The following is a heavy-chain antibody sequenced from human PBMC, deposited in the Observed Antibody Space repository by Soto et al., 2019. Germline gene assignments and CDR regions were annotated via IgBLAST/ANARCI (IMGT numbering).Heavy chain of an antibody. V-gene: IGHV3-33*01. CDR1: GFTFSSYG. D-gene: IGHD2-2*01. Sequence: GGSLRLSCAASGFTFSSYGMHWVRQAPGKGLEWVAVLWYDGSNKYYADSVKGRFTISRDNSKNTLYLQMNSLRAEDTAVYYCARDEGYCISTSCYRDYYYYGMDVWGQGTTVTVSS. CDR2: LWYDGSNK. J-gene: IGHJ6*02. CDR3: ARDEGYCISTSCYRDYYYYGMDV.